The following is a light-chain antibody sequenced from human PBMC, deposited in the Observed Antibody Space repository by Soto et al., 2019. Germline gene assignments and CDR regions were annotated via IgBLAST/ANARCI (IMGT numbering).Light chain of an antibody. CDR2: EVN. J-gene: IGLJ1*01. V-gene: IGLV2-8*01. Sequence: QSALTQPPSASGSPGQSITISCTGTSSDVGGYNYVSWYQHHPGKAPKLMIFEVNKRPSGVPDRFSGSKFGNTASLTVSGLQDEDDADYYCNSSTGWIYVFGAGTKLTVL. CDR1: SSDVGGYNY. CDR3: NSSTGWIYV.